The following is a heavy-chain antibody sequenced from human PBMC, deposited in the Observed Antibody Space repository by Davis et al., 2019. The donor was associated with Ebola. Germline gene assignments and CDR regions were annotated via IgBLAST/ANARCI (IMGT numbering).Heavy chain of an antibody. J-gene: IGHJ4*02. Sequence: SVKVSCKASGGTFSSYAISWVRQAPGQGLEWMGRIIPILGIANYAQKFQGRDTITADKSTSTAYMELSSLRAEDTAVYYCARVSGRITMIVETTHFDYWGQGTLVTVSS. D-gene: IGHD3-22*01. CDR1: GGTFSSYA. CDR3: ARVSGRITMIVETTHFDY. CDR2: IIPILGIA. V-gene: IGHV1-69*04.